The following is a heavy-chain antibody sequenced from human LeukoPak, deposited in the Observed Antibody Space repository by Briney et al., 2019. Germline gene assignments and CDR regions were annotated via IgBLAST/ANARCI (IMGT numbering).Heavy chain of an antibody. J-gene: IGHJ4*02. Sequence: SVKVSCKASGGTFSSYTISWVRQAPGQGLEWMGRIIPILGIANYAQKFQGRVTITADKSASTAYMELSSLRSEDTAVYYCAREFYYYDSSGQIDYWGQGTLVTVSS. CDR1: GGTFSSYT. V-gene: IGHV1-69*04. CDR2: IIPILGIA. CDR3: AREFYYYDSSGQIDY. D-gene: IGHD3-22*01.